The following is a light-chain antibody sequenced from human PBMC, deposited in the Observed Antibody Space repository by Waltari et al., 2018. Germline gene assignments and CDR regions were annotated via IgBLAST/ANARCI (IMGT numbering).Light chain of an antibody. Sequence: EIVLTQSPGTLSLSPGERATLSCRASQSVSSAYFAWYQLKPGQAPRLVMFATSIRDTGIPDRFGGGGSGTDFTLTISRLEPEDFAVYYCQQYGSSITFGGGTKVEIK. CDR3: QQYGSSIT. J-gene: IGKJ4*01. CDR1: QSVSSAY. V-gene: IGKV3-20*01. CDR2: ATS.